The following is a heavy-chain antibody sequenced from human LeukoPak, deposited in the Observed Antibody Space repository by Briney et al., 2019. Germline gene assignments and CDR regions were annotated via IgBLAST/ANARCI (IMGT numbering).Heavy chain of an antibody. D-gene: IGHD1-26*01. CDR1: GYTFSNYG. CDR2: ISAYNGNT. J-gene: IGHJ4*02. CDR3: ARSEGATRNRAHDY. V-gene: IGHV1-18*01. Sequence: ASVKVSCKASGYTFSNYGINWVRQAPGQGLEWMGWISAYNGNTNYAQKVQGRVSMTTDTSTSTAFMELRGLTSDDTAVYYCARSEGATRNRAHDYWGQGTLVTVSP.